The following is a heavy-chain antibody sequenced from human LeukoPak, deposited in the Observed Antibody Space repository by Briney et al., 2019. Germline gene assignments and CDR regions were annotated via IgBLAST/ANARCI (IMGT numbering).Heavy chain of an antibody. CDR2: INPNTGGT. Sequence: GASVKVSCKTSGYTFTGHFMHWVRQAPGQGPERMGLINPNTGGTKYAQNFQGRVTLTRDTSITTVYMELSRLRSDDTATYYCARGFDSGDFALDFWGQGTLVTVSA. V-gene: IGHV1-2*02. CDR1: GYTFTGHF. CDR3: ARGFDSGDFALDF. D-gene: IGHD4-17*01. J-gene: IGHJ4*02.